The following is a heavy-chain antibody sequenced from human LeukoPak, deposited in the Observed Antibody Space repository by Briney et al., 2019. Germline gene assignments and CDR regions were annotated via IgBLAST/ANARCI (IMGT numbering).Heavy chain of an antibody. CDR2: NYYSGST. Sequence: SETLSLTCSVSGGSISSSSYYWGWIRQPPGKGLEWIGINYYSGSTYYNPSLKSRVTISVDTSKKQFSLKLSSVTAADTAVYYCARRVRYYGSGTYYPCYFDYWGQGTLVTVSS. CDR1: GGSISSSSYY. V-gene: IGHV4-39*01. CDR3: ARRVRYYGSGTYYPCYFDY. D-gene: IGHD3-10*01. J-gene: IGHJ4*02.